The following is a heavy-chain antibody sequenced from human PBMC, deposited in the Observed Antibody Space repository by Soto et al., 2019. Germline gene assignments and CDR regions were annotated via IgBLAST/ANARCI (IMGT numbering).Heavy chain of an antibody. CDR1: GFTFSSYS. D-gene: IGHD3-22*01. J-gene: IGHJ4*02. CDR2: ISSSSSTI. V-gene: IGHV3-48*02. CDR3: ARIWAYDSSGYSFDY. Sequence: VSLRLSCAASGFTFSSYSMNWVRQAPGKGLEWVSYISSSSSTIYYADSVKGRFTISRDNAKNSLYLQMNSLRDEDTAVYYCARIWAYDSSGYSFDYWGQGTLVTVSS.